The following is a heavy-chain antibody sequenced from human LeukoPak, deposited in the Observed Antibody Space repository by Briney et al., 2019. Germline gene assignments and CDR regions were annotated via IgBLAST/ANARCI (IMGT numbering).Heavy chain of an antibody. CDR1: GGTFISYA. J-gene: IGHJ6*02. CDR2: IIPIFGTA. D-gene: IGHD6-19*01. Sequence: SVKVSCKASGGTFISYAISWVRQAPGQGLEWMGGIIPIFGTANYAQKFQGRVTITADESTSTAYMELSSLRSEDTAVYYCARGQWLVRSYYYYGMDVWGQGTTVTVSS. V-gene: IGHV1-69*13. CDR3: ARGQWLVRSYYYYGMDV.